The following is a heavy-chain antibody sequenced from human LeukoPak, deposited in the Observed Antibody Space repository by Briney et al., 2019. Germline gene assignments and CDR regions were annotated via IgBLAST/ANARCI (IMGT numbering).Heavy chain of an antibody. D-gene: IGHD3-10*01. J-gene: IGHJ3*02. Sequence: ASVKVSCKASGYTFTGYYMHWVRQAPGQGLEWMGWINPNSGGTNYAQKFQGRVTMTRDTSISTAYMELRRLRSEDTAVYYCARGTMVRGVIISWAFDIWGQGTMVTVSS. CDR3: ARGTMVRGVIISWAFDI. CDR2: INPNSGGT. V-gene: IGHV1-2*02. CDR1: GYTFTGYY.